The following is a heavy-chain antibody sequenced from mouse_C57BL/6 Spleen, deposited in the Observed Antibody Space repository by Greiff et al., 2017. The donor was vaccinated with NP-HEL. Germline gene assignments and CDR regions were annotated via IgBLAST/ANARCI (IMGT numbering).Heavy chain of an antibody. J-gene: IGHJ4*01. CDR1: GFSLTSYG. CDR2: IWRGGST. CDR3: AKNGELGPPNYYAMDY. D-gene: IGHD4-1*01. V-gene: IGHV2-5*01. Sequence: QVQLQQSGPGLVQPSQSLSITCTVSGFSLTSYGVHWVRQSPGKGLEWLGVIWRGGSTDYNAAFMSRLSITKDNSKSQVFFKMNSLQADDTAIYYCAKNGELGPPNYYAMDYWGQGTSVTVSS.